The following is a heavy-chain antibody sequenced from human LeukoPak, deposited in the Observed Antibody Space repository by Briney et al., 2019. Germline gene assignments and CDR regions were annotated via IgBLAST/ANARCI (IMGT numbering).Heavy chain of an antibody. CDR2: ITGSGGNT. D-gene: IGHD3-9*01. J-gene: IGHJ4*02. V-gene: IGHV3-23*01. Sequence: GGSLRLSCAASGFTFSNYAMSWVRQAPGKGLEWVSAITGSGGNTYYADSVKGRFTISRDNSKNTVFLQMNSLRAEDTAVYYCVKWGDYDVLTGYYVSDYWGQGTLVTVSS. CDR1: GFTFSNYA. CDR3: VKWGDYDVLTGYYVSDY.